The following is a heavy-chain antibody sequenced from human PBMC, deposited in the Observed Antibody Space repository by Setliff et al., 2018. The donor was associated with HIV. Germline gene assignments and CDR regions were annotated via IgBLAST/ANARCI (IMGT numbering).Heavy chain of an antibody. CDR1: GFTVSDTH. CDR2: VNWNGDNT. D-gene: IGHD5-18*01. J-gene: IGHJ4*02. CDR3: ARAHSSYGYLLEY. Sequence: GGSLRLSCAASGFTVSDTHMTWVRQAPGKGLEWVSGVNWNGDNTAYADSVKGRFTISRDNAKNSVYLQMSSLRAEDTAVYYCARAHSSYGYLLEYWGQGTLVTVS. V-gene: IGHV3-20*04.